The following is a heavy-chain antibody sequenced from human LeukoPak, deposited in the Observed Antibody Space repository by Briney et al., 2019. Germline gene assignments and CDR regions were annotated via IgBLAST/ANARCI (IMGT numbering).Heavy chain of an antibody. J-gene: IGHJ4*02. Sequence: GESLKISCKGSGYTFTNYWIGWVRQMPGKGLEWMGIIYPGDSDTRYSPSFQGQVTISADKSISTAYLQWSSLKASDTAMYYCAILGATTTNYFDYWGQGTLVTVSS. CDR3: AILGATTTNYFDY. CDR1: GYTFTNYW. CDR2: IYPGDSDT. V-gene: IGHV5-51*01. D-gene: IGHD1-26*01.